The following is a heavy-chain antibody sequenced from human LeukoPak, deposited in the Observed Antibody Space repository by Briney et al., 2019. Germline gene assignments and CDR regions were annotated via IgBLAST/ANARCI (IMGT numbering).Heavy chain of an antibody. D-gene: IGHD3-10*01. V-gene: IGHV3-21*01. CDR1: GFTFSSYS. CDR2: ISSSSSYK. CDR3: ARELDGSGSYYDY. J-gene: IGHJ4*02. Sequence: GGSLRLSCAASGFTFSSYSMNWVRQATGKGLEWVSSISSSSSYKNYADSMNGRFTISRDNAKNSLYLQMNSLRAEDTAVYYCARELDGSGSYYDYWGQGTLVTVSS.